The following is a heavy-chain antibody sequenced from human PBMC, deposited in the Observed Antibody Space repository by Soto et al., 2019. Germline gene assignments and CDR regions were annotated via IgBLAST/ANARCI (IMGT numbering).Heavy chain of an antibody. Sequence: SETLSLTCTVSGGSISSYYWSWIRQPPGKGLQWIGYIYNSGSTNYNPSLQSRVTISVDRSKAQFYLTLTSVTAADTAVYFCARARYYDWCFDLWGLGIPVTVSS. CDR1: GGSISSYY. CDR3: ARARYYDWCFDL. D-gene: IGHD3-9*01. V-gene: IGHV4-59*12. CDR2: IYNSGST. J-gene: IGHJ4*02.